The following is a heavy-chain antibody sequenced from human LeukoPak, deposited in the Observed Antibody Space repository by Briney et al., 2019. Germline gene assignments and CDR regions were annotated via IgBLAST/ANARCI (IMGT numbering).Heavy chain of an antibody. CDR2: IYHSGST. J-gene: IGHJ6*03. CDR1: GGSFSDYY. V-gene: IGHV4-34*01. CDR3: ARGYCSGGSCYSYYYYSYMDV. D-gene: IGHD2-15*01. Sequence: SETLSLTCAVYGGSFSDYYWSWIRQPPGKGLEWIGEIYHSGSTKYTPSLKSRVTISVDTSKKQFSLKLSSVTAADTAVYYCARGYCSGGSCYSYYYYSYMDVWGKGTTVTVSS.